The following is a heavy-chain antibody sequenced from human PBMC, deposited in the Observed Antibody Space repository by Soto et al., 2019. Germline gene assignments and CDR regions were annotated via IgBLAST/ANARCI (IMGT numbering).Heavy chain of an antibody. J-gene: IGHJ6*02. D-gene: IGHD1-7*01. CDR1: GGTFSSSA. CDR2: IIPLFRTP. Sequence: QVQLVQSGAEMKEPGSSVKVSCKTSGGTFSSSAISWLRQAPGQGLEWMGGIIPLFRTPDYAQKFQGRVASAADESTNTAYMELSSMRSEDTAVYYCARDIDRLQLGGNYCSRLDVWGQGTRITVSS. CDR3: ARDIDRLQLGGNYCSRLDV. V-gene: IGHV1-69*12.